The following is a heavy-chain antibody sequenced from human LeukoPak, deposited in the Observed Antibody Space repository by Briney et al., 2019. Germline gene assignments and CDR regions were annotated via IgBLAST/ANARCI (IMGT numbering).Heavy chain of an antibody. Sequence: GRSLRLSCAASGITFRSYGMHWVRQAPGKGLEWVAVISYDGSHKYYADSVKGRFSISRDNSKNTLYLQMNSLRADDTAVYYCAKGARGDTVASIVGLNWFDPWGQGTLVTVSS. V-gene: IGHV3-30*18. D-gene: IGHD4-23*01. CDR1: GITFRSYG. CDR2: ISYDGSHK. CDR3: AKGARGDTVASIVGLNWFDP. J-gene: IGHJ5*02.